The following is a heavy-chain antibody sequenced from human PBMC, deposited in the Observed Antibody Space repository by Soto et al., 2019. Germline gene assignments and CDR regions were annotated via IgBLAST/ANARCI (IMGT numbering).Heavy chain of an antibody. J-gene: IGHJ4*02. CDR2: INPSGGST. Sequence: QVQLVQSGAEVKKPGASVKVSCKASGYTFTSYYMHWVRQAHGQGLEWMGIINPSGGSTSYAQKVQGRVTMTRDTSTSTVYMELSSLRSEDTAVYYCARDTVRWELLGPHFDYWGQGTLVTVSS. CDR3: ARDTVRWELLGPHFDY. CDR1: GYTFTSYY. V-gene: IGHV1-46*01. D-gene: IGHD1-26*01.